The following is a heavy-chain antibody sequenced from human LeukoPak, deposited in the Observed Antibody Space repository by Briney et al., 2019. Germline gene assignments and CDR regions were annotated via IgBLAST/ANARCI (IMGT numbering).Heavy chain of an antibody. CDR1: GGSFSGYY. CDR3: ARGGGYSYAPGFDY. CDR2: INHSGST. V-gene: IGHV4-34*01. J-gene: IGHJ4*02. D-gene: IGHD5-18*01. Sequence: PSETLSLTCAVYGGSFSGYYWSWIRQPPGKGLEWIGEINHSGSTNYNPSLKSRVTISVDTSKNQFSLKLSSVTAADTAVYYCARGGGYSYAPGFDYWGQGTLVTVSS.